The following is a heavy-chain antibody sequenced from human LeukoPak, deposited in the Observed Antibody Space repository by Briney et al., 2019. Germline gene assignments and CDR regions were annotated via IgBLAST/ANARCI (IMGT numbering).Heavy chain of an antibody. CDR1: GYTFTSYG. CDR2: ISAYNGIT. CDR3: ARAQYYYDSSGYSQFDY. V-gene: IGHV1-18*01. Sequence: ASVKVSCKASGYTFTSYGISWVRQAPGQGLEWMGWISAYNGITNYAQKLQGRVTMTTDTSTSTAYMELRSLRSDDTAVYYYARAQYYYDSSGYSQFDYWGQGTLVTVSS. D-gene: IGHD3-22*01. J-gene: IGHJ4*02.